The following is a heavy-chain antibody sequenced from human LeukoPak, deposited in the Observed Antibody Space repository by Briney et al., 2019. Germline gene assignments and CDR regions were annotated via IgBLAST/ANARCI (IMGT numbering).Heavy chain of an antibody. J-gene: IGHJ4*02. Sequence: GGSPRLSCAASGFTFSDYYMSWIRQAPGKGLEWVSYISSSGSTIYYADSVKGRFTISRDNAKNSLYLQMNSLRAEDTAVYYCANPFGYCSGGSCYPAWDWGQGTLVTVSS. V-gene: IGHV3-11*01. CDR2: ISSSGSTI. CDR3: ANPFGYCSGGSCYPAWD. D-gene: IGHD2-15*01. CDR1: GFTFSDYY.